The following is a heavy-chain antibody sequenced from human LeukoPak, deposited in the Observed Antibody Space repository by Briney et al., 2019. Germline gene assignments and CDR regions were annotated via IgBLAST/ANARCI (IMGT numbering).Heavy chain of an antibody. Sequence: GGSLRLSCAASGFTFSSYGMHWVRQAPGKGLEWVAVIWYDGSNKYYADSVKVRFTISRDNSKNTLYLQMNSLRAEDTAVCYCAKAGYYYDSSGYYSYWGQGTLVTVSS. CDR3: AKAGYYYDSSGYYSY. CDR2: IWYDGSNK. V-gene: IGHV3-33*06. D-gene: IGHD3-22*01. CDR1: GFTFSSYG. J-gene: IGHJ4*02.